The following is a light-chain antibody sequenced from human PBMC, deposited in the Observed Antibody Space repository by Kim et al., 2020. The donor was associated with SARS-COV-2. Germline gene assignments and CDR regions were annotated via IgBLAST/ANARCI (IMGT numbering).Light chain of an antibody. Sequence: ASVGGRVTITCRASQSITNYLNWYQQRPGKAPKLLIFAASSLQSGVPSRFSGSGSGTDFTLTISSLQPEDFATYYCQQSYKTPITFGQGTRLEIK. CDR2: AAS. J-gene: IGKJ5*01. V-gene: IGKV1-39*01. CDR3: QQSYKTPIT. CDR1: QSITNY.